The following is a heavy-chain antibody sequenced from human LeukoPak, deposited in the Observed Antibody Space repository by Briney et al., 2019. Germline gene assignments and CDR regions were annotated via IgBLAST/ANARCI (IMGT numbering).Heavy chain of an antibody. J-gene: IGHJ4*02. CDR3: ARHIQGANVCDY. D-gene: IGHD2-21*01. CDR2: LSYRGST. Sequence: SETLSLTCTVSGGSISSSNSYWGWIRQPPGKGLEWIGTLSYRGSTYYNPSLKSRITISVDTSKTQFSLRLSSVTAADTALYYCARHIQGANVCDYWGQGTLVTVPS. V-gene: IGHV4-39*01. CDR1: GGSISSSNSY.